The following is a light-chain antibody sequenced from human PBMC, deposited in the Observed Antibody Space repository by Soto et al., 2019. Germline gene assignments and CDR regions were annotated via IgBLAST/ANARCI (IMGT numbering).Light chain of an antibody. CDR2: QAS. CDR3: QHYSYYPWT. Sequence: DIKMTQSPSTLSASPGDRVIITCRASQSINKWLAWYQQRPGEAPKLLIYQASHLQSGVPSRFSGSGSETEFSLTLSSLQPADFATYYCQHYSYYPWTFGQGTKVEIK. CDR1: QSINKW. J-gene: IGKJ1*01. V-gene: IGKV1-5*03.